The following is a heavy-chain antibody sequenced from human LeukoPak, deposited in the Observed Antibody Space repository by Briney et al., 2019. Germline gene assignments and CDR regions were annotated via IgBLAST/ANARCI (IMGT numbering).Heavy chain of an antibody. CDR2: ISAYNGNT. D-gene: IGHD1-26*01. J-gene: IGHJ4*02. Sequence: AAVKVTFNCSAYAFTCCGFGWERQAHGQGLEWMGWISAYNGNTNYAQKLQGRVTMTTDTSTSTAYMELRSLRSDDTAVYYCARGGWEPFDNWGQGTLVTVSS. V-gene: IGHV1-18*01. CDR3: ARGGWEPFDN. CDR1: AYAFTCCG.